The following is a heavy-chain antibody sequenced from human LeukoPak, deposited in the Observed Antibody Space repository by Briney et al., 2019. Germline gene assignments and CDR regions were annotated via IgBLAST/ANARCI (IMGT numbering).Heavy chain of an antibody. CDR2: IIPIFGTA. CDR1: GGTFSSYA. CDR3: AKGPDTGDHYYYYYMDV. D-gene: IGHD7-27*01. Sequence: GASVKVSCKASGGTFSSYAISWVRQAPGQGLEWMGGIIPIFGTANYAQKFQGRVTMTRDMSTSTVYMELSSLRSEDTAVYYCAKGPDTGDHYYYYYMDVWGKGTTVTVSS. V-gene: IGHV1-69*05. J-gene: IGHJ6*03.